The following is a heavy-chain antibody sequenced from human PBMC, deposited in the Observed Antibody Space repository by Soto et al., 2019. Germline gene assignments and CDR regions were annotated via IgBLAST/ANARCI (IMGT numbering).Heavy chain of an antibody. CDR2: ISSSSSTI. CDR1: GFTFSTYS. V-gene: IGHV3-48*02. Sequence: PGGSLRLSCAASGFTFSTYSMNWVRQAPGKGLEWVSYISSSSSTIFYTDSVKGRFTVSRDNAKNSVYLQMNSLRDEDTAVYYCARSVEGHFDYWGQGTVVTVSS. D-gene: IGHD6-19*01. CDR3: ARSVEGHFDY. J-gene: IGHJ4*02.